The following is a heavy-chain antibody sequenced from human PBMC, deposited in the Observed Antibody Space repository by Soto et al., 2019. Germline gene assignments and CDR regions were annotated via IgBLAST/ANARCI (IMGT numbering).Heavy chain of an antibody. Sequence: ASVKVSCKVSGYTLTELSMHWVRQAPGKGLEWMGGFDPEDGETIYAQKFQGRVTMTEDTSTDTAYMELSSLRSEDTAVYYCATCPCIVGATCWFDPWGQGTLVTVS. V-gene: IGHV1-24*01. CDR1: GYTLTELS. J-gene: IGHJ5*02. CDR2: FDPEDGET. D-gene: IGHD1-26*01. CDR3: ATCPCIVGATCWFDP.